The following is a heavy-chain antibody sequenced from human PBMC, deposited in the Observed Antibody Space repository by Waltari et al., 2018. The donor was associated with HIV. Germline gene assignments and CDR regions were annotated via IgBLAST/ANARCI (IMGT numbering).Heavy chain of an antibody. CDR3: ARDREICSVDLCDSPTTY. CDR2: IIPIVGIK. V-gene: IGHV1-69*04. D-gene: IGHD2-8*02. CDR1: GGTLSNYP. Sequence: QVQLVQSGAEVKKPGSSVKVSCKASGGTLSNYPFTWVRQATGQGPEWIGRIIPIVGIKNYTQKFQRRVTINADLSTSTVDMELSSVSSEDTAVYYCARDREICSVDLCDSPTTYWGQGTLVTVSS. J-gene: IGHJ4*02.